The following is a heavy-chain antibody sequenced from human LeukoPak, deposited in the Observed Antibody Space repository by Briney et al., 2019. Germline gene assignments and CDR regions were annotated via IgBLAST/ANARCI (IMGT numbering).Heavy chain of an antibody. CDR3: ARDTYYYGMDV. V-gene: IGHV3-33*01. CDR1: GFTFSSYG. Sequence: PGGSLRLSCAASGFTFSSYGMHWVRQAPGKGLEWVVVIWYDGSNKYYADSVKGRFTISRDNSKNTLYLQMNSLRAEDTAVYYCARDTYYYGMDVWGQGTTVTVSS. CDR2: IWYDGSNK. J-gene: IGHJ6*02.